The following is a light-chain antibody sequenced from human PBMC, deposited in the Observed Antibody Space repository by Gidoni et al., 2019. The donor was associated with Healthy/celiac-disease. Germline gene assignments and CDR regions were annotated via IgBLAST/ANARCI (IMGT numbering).Light chain of an antibody. J-gene: IGKJ1*01. CDR1: QSVSSSY. CDR2: GAS. Sequence: EIVLTQSPGTLSLSPGERATLSCRASQSVSSSYFAWYQQKPGQAPSLLIYGASSRATGIPDRFNGSGSGTDFTLTISRLEPGGFAVYYCQQYGSSPSTFGQGTKVEIK. V-gene: IGKV3-20*01. CDR3: QQYGSSPST.